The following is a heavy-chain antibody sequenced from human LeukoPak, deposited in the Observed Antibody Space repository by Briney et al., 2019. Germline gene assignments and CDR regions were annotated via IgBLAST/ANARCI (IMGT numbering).Heavy chain of an antibody. V-gene: IGHV3-43D*04. CDR1: GFTFDDYA. Sequence: GGSLRLSCAASGFTFDDYAMHWVRQAPGKGLEWVSLISWDGGSTYYADSVKGRSTISRDNSKNSLYLQMNSLRAEDTALYYCAKDIAPRGVITIYYYYYGMDVWGKGTTVTVSS. CDR3: AKDIAPRGVITIYYYYYGMDV. CDR2: ISWDGGST. J-gene: IGHJ6*04. D-gene: IGHD3-10*01.